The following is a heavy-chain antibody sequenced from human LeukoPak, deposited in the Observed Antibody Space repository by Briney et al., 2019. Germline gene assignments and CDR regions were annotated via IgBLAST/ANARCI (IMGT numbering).Heavy chain of an antibody. CDR3: ARIMITVTTSDY. Sequence: PGGSLRLSCAASGFTFSSYEMNWVRQAPGKGLEWLSYISSSGTTIKYADSVRGRFTISRDNPKNSLYLQVNSLRAEDTAVYYCARIMITVTTSDYWGQGTLVTVSS. CDR2: ISSSGTTI. CDR1: GFTFSSYE. V-gene: IGHV3-48*03. J-gene: IGHJ4*02. D-gene: IGHD4-17*01.